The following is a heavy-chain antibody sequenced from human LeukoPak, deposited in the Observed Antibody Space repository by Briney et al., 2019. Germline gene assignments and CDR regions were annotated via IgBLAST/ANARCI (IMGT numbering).Heavy chain of an antibody. V-gene: IGHV1-46*01. Sequence: ASVKVSCKASGYTFTSYYMHWVRQAPGQGLEWMGIINPSGGSTSYAQKFQGRVTMTTDTSTSTAYMELRSLRSDDTAVYYCARVGSGGRRYYYGMDVWGRGTTVTVSS. CDR1: GYTFTSYY. CDR2: INPSGGST. D-gene: IGHD2-15*01. CDR3: ARVGSGGRRYYYGMDV. J-gene: IGHJ6*02.